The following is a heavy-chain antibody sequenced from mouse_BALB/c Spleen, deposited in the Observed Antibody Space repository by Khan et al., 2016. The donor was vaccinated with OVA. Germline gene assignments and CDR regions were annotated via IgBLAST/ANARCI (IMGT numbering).Heavy chain of an antibody. V-gene: IGHV9-3-1*01. CDR1: GYTFTNYG. J-gene: IGHJ4*01. Sequence: QIQLVQSGPELKKPGETVKISCKASGYTFTNYGMDWVKQASGKGLMWVGWINTYTGEPTYADDFKGRFAFSLETSASTAYLQINYRRNTNSATNCCARPPYCSCVMDCWGQGTSITVSS. CDR3: ARPPYCSCVMDC. CDR2: INTYTGEP. D-gene: IGHD2-10*01.